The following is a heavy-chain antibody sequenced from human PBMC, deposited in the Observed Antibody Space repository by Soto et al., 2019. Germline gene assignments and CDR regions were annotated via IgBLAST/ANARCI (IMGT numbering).Heavy chain of an antibody. V-gene: IGHV3-33*01. D-gene: IGHD1-26*01. Sequence: QVQLVESGGGVVQPGRSLRLSCAASGFTFSSYGMHWVRQAPGKGLEWVAVIWYDGSNKYYADSVKGRFTISRDNSKNTLYLQMNSLRAEDTAVYYCERMSGSPDFDYWGQGTLVTVSS. J-gene: IGHJ4*02. CDR2: IWYDGSNK. CDR1: GFTFSSYG. CDR3: ERMSGSPDFDY.